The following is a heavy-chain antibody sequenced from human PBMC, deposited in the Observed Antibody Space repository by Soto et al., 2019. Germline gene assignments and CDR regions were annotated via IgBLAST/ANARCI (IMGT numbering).Heavy chain of an antibody. Sequence: GGSLRLSCAASGFTVSSNYMIWVRQAPGKGLEWVSVIYSGGSTYYADSVKGRFTISRDNSKNTLYLQMNSLRAEDTAVYYCARSSSGWSTMYYFDYWGQGTLVTVSS. D-gene: IGHD6-19*01. CDR1: GFTVSSNY. CDR2: IYSGGST. J-gene: IGHJ4*02. V-gene: IGHV3-66*01. CDR3: ARSSSGWSTMYYFDY.